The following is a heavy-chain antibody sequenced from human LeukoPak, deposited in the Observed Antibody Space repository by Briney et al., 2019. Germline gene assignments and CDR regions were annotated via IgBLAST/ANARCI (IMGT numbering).Heavy chain of an antibody. Sequence: ASVKVSCKASGGTFSSYAISWVRQAPGQGLEWMGGIIPIFGTANYAQKFQGRVTITTDESTSTAYMELSSPRSEDTAVYYCARTGGYDSSAQHWGQGTLVTVSS. CDR1: GGTFSSYA. CDR2: IIPIFGTA. CDR3: ARTGGYDSSAQH. D-gene: IGHD3-22*01. V-gene: IGHV1-69*05. J-gene: IGHJ1*01.